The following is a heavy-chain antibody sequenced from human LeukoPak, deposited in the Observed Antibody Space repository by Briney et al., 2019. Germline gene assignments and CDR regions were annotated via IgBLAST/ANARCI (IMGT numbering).Heavy chain of an antibody. CDR1: GGSISSGDYY. CDR3: ASGAVTTVDYFDY. CDR2: IYYSGSN. Sequence: SETLSLTCTVSGGSISSGDYYWSWIRQPPGKGLEWIGYIYYSGSNYYNPSLKSRVTISVDTSKNQFSLKLSSVTAADTAVYYCASGAVTTVDYFDYWGQGTLVTVSS. D-gene: IGHD4-17*01. V-gene: IGHV4-30-4*01. J-gene: IGHJ4*02.